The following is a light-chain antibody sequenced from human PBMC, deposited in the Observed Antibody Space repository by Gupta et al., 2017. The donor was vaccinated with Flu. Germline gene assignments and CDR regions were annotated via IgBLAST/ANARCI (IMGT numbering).Light chain of an antibody. Sequence: SYELTQPPSVSVSPGQTARITCSGDALPKKYAYWYQQKSGQAPVLVIYEDSKRPSGTPERISGSTSGTVATLTISGAQVEDEADYYCYSADSSGDHRVFGGGTKLTVL. CDR2: EDS. J-gene: IGLJ3*02. CDR1: ALPKKY. CDR3: YSADSSGDHRV. V-gene: IGLV3-10*01.